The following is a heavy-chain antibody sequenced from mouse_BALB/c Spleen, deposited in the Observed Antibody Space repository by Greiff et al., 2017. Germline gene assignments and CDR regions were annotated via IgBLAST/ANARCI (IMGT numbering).Heavy chain of an antibody. CDR3: VRYDVYFDY. Sequence: VQRVESGPGLVAPSQSLSITCTVSGFSLTSYDISWIRQPPGKGLEWLGVIWTGGGTNYNSAFMSRLSISKDNSKSQVFLKMNSLQTDDTAIYYCVRYDVYFDYWGQGTTLTVSS. CDR1: GFSLTSYD. J-gene: IGHJ2*01. D-gene: IGHD2-3*01. V-gene: IGHV2-9-2*01. CDR2: IWTGGGT.